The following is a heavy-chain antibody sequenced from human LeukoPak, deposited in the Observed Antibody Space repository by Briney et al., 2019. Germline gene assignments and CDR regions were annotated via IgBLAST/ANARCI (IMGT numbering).Heavy chain of an antibody. Sequence: GASVKVSCKASGGTFSSYAISWVRQAPGQGLEWMGGIIPIFGTANYAQKFQGRVTITADESTSTAYMELSSLRSEYTAVYYCASFSYYDFWGGYSWFDPWGQGTLVTVSS. J-gene: IGHJ5*02. CDR2: IIPIFGTA. CDR1: GGTFSSYA. CDR3: ASFSYYDFWGGYSWFDP. V-gene: IGHV1-69*13. D-gene: IGHD3-3*01.